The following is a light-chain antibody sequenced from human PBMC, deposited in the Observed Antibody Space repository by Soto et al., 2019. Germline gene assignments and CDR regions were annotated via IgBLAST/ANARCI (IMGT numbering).Light chain of an antibody. J-gene: IGKJ1*01. CDR1: QSINSY. CDR3: QQSYSTPRT. V-gene: IGKV1-39*01. CDR2: AAS. Sequence: DFQMTQSPSSLSASVGDRATITCRASQSINSYLNWYQQKPGKAPKLLIYAASSLQSGVPSRFSGSGSGTDFTLTISSLQPEDFATYYCQQSYSTPRTFGQGTKVDIK.